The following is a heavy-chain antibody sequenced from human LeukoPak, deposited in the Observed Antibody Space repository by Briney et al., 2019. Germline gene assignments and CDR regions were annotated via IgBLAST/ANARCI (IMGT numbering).Heavy chain of an antibody. CDR2: LNPKSGDT. V-gene: IGHV1-2*02. J-gene: IGHJ4*02. CDR1: GYTFTRYY. Sequence: ASVKDSYKASGYTFTRYYLHWVRQAPGQGLKWMGYLNPKSGDTKYTQNLQGRVTMTRDSSISTAYMELSGLRSDDTAVYYCAREGLYTSSSDFDYWGQGTLVTVSS. D-gene: IGHD6-6*01. CDR3: AREGLYTSSSDFDY.